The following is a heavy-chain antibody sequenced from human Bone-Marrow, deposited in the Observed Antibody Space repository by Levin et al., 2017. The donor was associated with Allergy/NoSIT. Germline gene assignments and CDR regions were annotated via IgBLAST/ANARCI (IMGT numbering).Heavy chain of an antibody. J-gene: IGHJ6*03. D-gene: IGHD6-19*01. CDR1: EFTFSSYW. CDR2: INTDGDST. Sequence: GGSLRLSCAASEFTFSSYWMHWVRQAPGKGLVWVSHINTDGDSTNYADSVKGRFTISRDNAKNTLYLQMNSLRAEDTAVYYCARIRTGYSRGLYGNYYYYMDVWGKGTTVTVSS. V-gene: IGHV3-74*01. CDR3: ARIRTGYSRGLYGNYYYYMDV.